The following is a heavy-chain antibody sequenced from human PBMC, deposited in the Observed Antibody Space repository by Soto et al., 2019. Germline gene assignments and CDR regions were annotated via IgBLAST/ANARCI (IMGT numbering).Heavy chain of an antibody. CDR1: GFTFSSYA. J-gene: IGHJ6*02. Sequence: QVQLVESGGCVVQPGRSLRLSCAASGFTFSSYAMHWVRQAPGKGLEWVAVISYDGSNKYYADSVKGRFTISRDNSKNTLYLQMNSLRAEDTAVYHCARDGCIVGATGRRYYYYYGMDVWGQGTTVTVSS. V-gene: IGHV3-30-3*01. CDR3: ARDGCIVGATGRRYYYYYGMDV. CDR2: ISYDGSNK. D-gene: IGHD1-26*01.